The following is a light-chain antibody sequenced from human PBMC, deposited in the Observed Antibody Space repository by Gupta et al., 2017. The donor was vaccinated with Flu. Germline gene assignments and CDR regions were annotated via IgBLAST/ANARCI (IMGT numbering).Light chain of an antibody. J-gene: IGKJ1*01. CDR1: QNIDSW. CDR2: EAS. V-gene: IGKV1-5*03. CDR3: QHYDGFSDT. Sequence: DIQMTQSPSTLSASVGDRVTLTCRASQNIDSWLAWYQQKPGKAPKLLIYEASTLESGVPSRFSGSGSGTELRLTISSLQPDDTATYFCQHYDGFSDTFGQGTKLEI.